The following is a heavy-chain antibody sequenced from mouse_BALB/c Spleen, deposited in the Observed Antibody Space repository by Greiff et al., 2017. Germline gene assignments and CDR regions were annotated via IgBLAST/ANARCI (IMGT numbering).Heavy chain of an antibody. CDR2: ISNGGGST. J-gene: IGHJ1*01. CDR1: GFTFSSYT. CDR3: ARQEYDYQYWYFDV. D-gene: IGHD2-4*01. V-gene: IGHV5-12-2*01. Sequence: EVKLVESGGGLVQPGGSLKLSCAASGFTFSSYTMSWVRQTPEKRLEWVAYISNGGGSTYYPDTVKGRFTISRDNAKNTLYLQMSSLKSEDTAMYYCARQEYDYQYWYFDVWGAGTTVTVSS.